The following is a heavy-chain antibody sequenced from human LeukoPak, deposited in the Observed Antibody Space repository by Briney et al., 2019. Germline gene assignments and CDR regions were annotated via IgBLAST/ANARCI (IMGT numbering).Heavy chain of an antibody. J-gene: IGHJ4*02. CDR2: ISGSGGST. V-gene: IGHV3-23*01. Sequence: GGSLTLSCAASGFTFSGYWMSWLRQAPGKGLEWVSAISGSGGSTYYADSVKGRFTISRDNSKNTLYLQMNSLRAEDTAVYYCAKIRGSGSYFPAYYFDYWGQGTLVTVSS. CDR1: GFTFSGYW. D-gene: IGHD3-10*01. CDR3: AKIRGSGSYFPAYYFDY.